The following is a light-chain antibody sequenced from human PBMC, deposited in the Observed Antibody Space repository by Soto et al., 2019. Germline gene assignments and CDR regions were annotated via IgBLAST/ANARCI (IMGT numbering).Light chain of an antibody. J-gene: IGKJ3*01. Sequence: EIVLTQSPGTLSLSPGERATLSCRASQRVSSSYLAWYQQKPGQAPRLLIYGASSRATGIHDRFRGSGSGTDFTHTISRLEPEDFAVYYCQQYGSSPFTFGPGPKVDS. CDR2: GAS. CDR3: QQYGSSPFT. V-gene: IGKV3-20*01. CDR1: QRVSSSY.